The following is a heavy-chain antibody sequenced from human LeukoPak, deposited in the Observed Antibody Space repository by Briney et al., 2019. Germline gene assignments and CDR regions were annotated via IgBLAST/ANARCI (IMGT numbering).Heavy chain of an antibody. J-gene: IGHJ4*02. Sequence: GGSLRLSCAASGFTFSSYEMNWVRQAPGKGLEWVAVISKDGGNTYYADSVKGRFTVSRDNSKNTLFLQMNSLTVDDMGVYFCARAPPTIGIDYWGQGTLVIVSS. CDR3: ARAPPTIGIDY. V-gene: IGHV3-30*03. D-gene: IGHD1-26*01. CDR2: ISKDGGNT. CDR1: GFTFSSYE.